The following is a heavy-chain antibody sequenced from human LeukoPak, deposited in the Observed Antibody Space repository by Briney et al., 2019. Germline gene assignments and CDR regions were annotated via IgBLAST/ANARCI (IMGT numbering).Heavy chain of an antibody. J-gene: IGHJ4*02. CDR3: AKDLTRGSGWPIDY. CDR2: ISGDGGST. V-gene: IGHV3-43*02. D-gene: IGHD6-19*01. CDR1: GFTFDDYA. Sequence: PGGSLRLPCAASGFTFDDYAMHWVRQAPGKGLEWVSLISGDGGSTYYADSVKGRFTISRDNSKNSLYLQMNSLRTKDTALYYCAKDLTRGSGWPIDYWGQGTLVTVSS.